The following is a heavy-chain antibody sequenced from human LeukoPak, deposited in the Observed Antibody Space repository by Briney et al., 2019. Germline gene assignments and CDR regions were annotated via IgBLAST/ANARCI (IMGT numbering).Heavy chain of an antibody. D-gene: IGHD2-15*01. CDR3: ARLFPSYCSGGSCYSHDDY. J-gene: IGHJ4*02. CDR1: GGSISSSSYY. Sequence: PSETLSLTCTVSGGSISSSSYYWGWIRQPPGKGLEWIGSIYYSGSTYYNPSLKSRVTISVDTSKNQFSLKLSSVTAADTAVYYCARLFPSYCSGGSCYSHDDYWGQGTLVTVSS. V-gene: IGHV4-39*01. CDR2: IYYSGST.